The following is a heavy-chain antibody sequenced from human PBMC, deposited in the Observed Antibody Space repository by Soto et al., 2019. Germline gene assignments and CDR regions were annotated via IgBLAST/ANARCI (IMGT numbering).Heavy chain of an antibody. D-gene: IGHD1-1*01. CDR3: ARGSNWNDLRS. CDR1: GYPFTSYD. CDR2: MNPTSGKT. Sequence: QVQLAQSGAEVKKPGASVKVSCKASGYPFTSYDITWVRQAAGQGLEWMGWMNPTSGKTGYAQKFQGSVTITMNTSITTAYMELSGRRSADAAVYYCARGSNWNDLRSWGQGNLVTVSS. J-gene: IGHJ4*02. V-gene: IGHV1-8*01.